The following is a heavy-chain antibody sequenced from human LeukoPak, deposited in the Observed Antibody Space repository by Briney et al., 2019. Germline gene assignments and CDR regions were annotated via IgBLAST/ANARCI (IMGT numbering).Heavy chain of an antibody. V-gene: IGHV4-59*01. CDR1: GDSITTYY. D-gene: IGHD3-10*01. CDR3: ARDGYGGVDS. Sequence: PSETLSLTCTVSGDSITTYYWSWIRQPPGKGLEWIGYIYHSGSTKYNPPLKSRVTISVDTSKKQFSLKLSSVTAADTAVYYCARDGYGGVDSWGQGTLVTVSS. J-gene: IGHJ4*02. CDR2: IYHSGST.